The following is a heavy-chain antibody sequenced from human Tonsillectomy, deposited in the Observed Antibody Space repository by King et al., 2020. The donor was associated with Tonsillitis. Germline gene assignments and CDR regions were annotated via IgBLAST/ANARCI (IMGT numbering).Heavy chain of an antibody. D-gene: IGHD3-22*01. CDR1: GFTFSTYG. J-gene: IGHJ4*02. V-gene: IGHV3-23*04. CDR2: VSGGGGST. CDR3: ATSRYYYDSSAYSRFDY. Sequence: VLLVESGGGLVQPGGSLRLSCAASGFTFSTYGMSWVRQAPGKGLEWVSAVSGGGGSTYYADSVKGRFTISRDNSKNTLYLQMNSRRAEDTAVYYCATSRYYYDSSAYSRFDYWGQGTLVTVSS.